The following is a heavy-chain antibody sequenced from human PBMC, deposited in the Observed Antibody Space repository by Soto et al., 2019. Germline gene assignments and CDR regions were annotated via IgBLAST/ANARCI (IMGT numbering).Heavy chain of an antibody. V-gene: IGHV3-30*18. Sequence: GGSLRLSCAASGFTFRAYGMHWVRQAPGKGLEWVAVISDDGSNKYNIASMEGRFTISRDNSKNTLYLQMNSLRTEDTAVYYCAKGTGYTSGTNDAFDIWGQGTMVTVSS. J-gene: IGHJ3*02. D-gene: IGHD5-18*01. CDR3: AKGTGYTSGTNDAFDI. CDR2: ISDDGSNK. CDR1: GFTFRAYG.